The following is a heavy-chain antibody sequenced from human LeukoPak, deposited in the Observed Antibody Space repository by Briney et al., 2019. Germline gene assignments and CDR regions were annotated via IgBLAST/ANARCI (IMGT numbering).Heavy chain of an antibody. J-gene: IGHJ5*02. CDR2: IYYSGTT. V-gene: IGHV4-59*12. CDR3: ARIPSPGWFDP. Sequence: SETLSLTCTVSDDSITMYYWTWIRQPPGKGLEWIGSIYYSGTTYNNPSLKSRVTISVDTSKNQFSLKLPSVTAADTAVYYCARIPSPGWFDPWGQGTLVTVSS. CDR1: DDSITMYY.